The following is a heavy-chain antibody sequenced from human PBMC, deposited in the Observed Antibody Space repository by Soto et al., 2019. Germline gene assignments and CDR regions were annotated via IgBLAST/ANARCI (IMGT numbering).Heavy chain of an antibody. J-gene: IGHJ5*02. V-gene: IGHV1-46*03. D-gene: IGHD3-22*01. CDR3: ARAVNYYDSSGYQGVDWFDP. CDR2: INPSCCSK. CDR1: VYTFTSYY. Sequence: ASVKVSCRGSVYTFTSYYMHCARQAPGQGIEWMGLINPSCCSKSYAKKSQGRVNMTRDKSTSTVNMELSSLRSEDTAVYYCARAVNYYDSSGYQGVDWFDPWGQGTLVTVSS.